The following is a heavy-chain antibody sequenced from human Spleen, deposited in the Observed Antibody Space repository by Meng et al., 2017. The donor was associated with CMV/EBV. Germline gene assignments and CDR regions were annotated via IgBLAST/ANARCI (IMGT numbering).Heavy chain of an antibody. CDR2: IHSSGST. Sequence: SETLSLTCTVSGGSVSSGSYYWSWIRQPPGRGLEWIGYIHSSGSTYYNPSLRSRVAKTIDTSKNQFSLKLSSVTAADTAVYYCARDHYDTSGYLYYFDYWGQGTLVTVSS. V-gene: IGHV4-30-4*01. J-gene: IGHJ4*02. D-gene: IGHD3-22*01. CDR1: GGSVSSGSYY. CDR3: ARDHYDTSGYLYYFDY.